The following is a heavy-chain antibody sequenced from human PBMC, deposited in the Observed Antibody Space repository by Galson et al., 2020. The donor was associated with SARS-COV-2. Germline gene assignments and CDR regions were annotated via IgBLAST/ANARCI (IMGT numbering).Heavy chain of an antibody. V-gene: IGHV3-53*01. Sequence: GGSLRLSCAASGFTVSSNYMSWVRQAPGKGLEWVSVIYSGGSTYYADSVKGRFTISRDTSKNTLYLQMNSLRAEDTAVYYCASTFDSSGATDRWGQGTLVTVSS. D-gene: IGHD3-22*01. J-gene: IGHJ5*02. CDR3: ASTFDSSGATDR. CDR2: IYSGGST. CDR1: GFTVSSNY.